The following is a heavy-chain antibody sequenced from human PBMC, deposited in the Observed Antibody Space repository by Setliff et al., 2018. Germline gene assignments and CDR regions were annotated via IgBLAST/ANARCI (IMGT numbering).Heavy chain of an antibody. J-gene: IGHJ5*01. D-gene: IGHD5-18*01. CDR2: FSSRNDYI. Sequence: LSLTCGASGGSFSDYYWSWIRQTPGKGLEWVASFSSRNDYIYHADSVKGRLTISRDNAKTSLYLQMDSLRAEDTAVYFCARSPGWIPWFDSWGQGTLVTVSS. CDR3: ARSPGWIPWFDS. CDR1: GGSFSDYY. V-gene: IGHV3-11*06.